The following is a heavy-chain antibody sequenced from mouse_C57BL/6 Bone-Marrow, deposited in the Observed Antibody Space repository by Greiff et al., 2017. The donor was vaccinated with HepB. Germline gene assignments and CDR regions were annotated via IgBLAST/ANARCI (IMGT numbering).Heavy chain of an antibody. CDR2: IWSGGST. CDR3: ARNCDYGYFDY. CDR1: GFSLTSYG. J-gene: IGHJ2*01. Sequence: VMLVESGPGLVQPSQSLSITCTVSGFSLTSYGVHWVRQSPGKGLEWLGVIWSGGSTDYNAAFISRLSISKDNSKSQVFFKMNSLQADDTAIYCCARNCDYGYFDYWGQGTTLTVSS. D-gene: IGHD2-4*01. V-gene: IGHV2-2*01.